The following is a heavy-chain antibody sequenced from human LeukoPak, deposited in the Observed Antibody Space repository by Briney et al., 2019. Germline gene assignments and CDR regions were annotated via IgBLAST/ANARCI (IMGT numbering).Heavy chain of an antibody. J-gene: IGHJ5*02. CDR3: ARDARLLRGRWFDP. V-gene: IGHV4-39*07. CDR2: IYYSGST. D-gene: IGHD2-15*01. CDR1: GGSISRSSYY. Sequence: SETLSLTCTVSGGSISRSSYYWGWIRQPPGKGLEGIGSIYYSGSTYYHPSLKSRVTISVDTSKNQFSLKLSSVTAADTAVYYCARDARLLRGRWFDPWGQGTLVTVSS.